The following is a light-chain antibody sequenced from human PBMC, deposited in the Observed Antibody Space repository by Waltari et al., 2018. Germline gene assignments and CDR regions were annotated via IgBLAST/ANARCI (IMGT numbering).Light chain of an antibody. V-gene: IGLV3-1*01. CDR1: KLGEKY. CDR2: QDT. Sequence: SYDLTQPPSVSVSPGQSASITCSGNKLGEKYAAWYQQKPGQSPVLVIYQDTKRPSGCTKRFSGSNSRNTATLTISGTQPMDEADYYGQAWDGSTVVFGGGTKLTVL. CDR3: QAWDGSTVV. J-gene: IGLJ3*02.